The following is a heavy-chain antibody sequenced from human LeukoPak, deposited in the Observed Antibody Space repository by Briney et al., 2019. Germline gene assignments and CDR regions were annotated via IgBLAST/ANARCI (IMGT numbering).Heavy chain of an antibody. V-gene: IGHV7-4-1*02. CDR1: GYTFTSYG. CDR2: INTNTGNP. J-gene: IGHJ4*02. CDR3: ARILGYSNSHPLRY. Sequence: ASVKVSCKASGYTFTSYGISWVRQAPGQGLEWMGLINTNTGNPTYVQDFTGRFVFSLDTSVSTAYLQISSLKAEDTAVYYCARILGYSNSHPLRYWGQGTLVTVSS. D-gene: IGHD6-6*01.